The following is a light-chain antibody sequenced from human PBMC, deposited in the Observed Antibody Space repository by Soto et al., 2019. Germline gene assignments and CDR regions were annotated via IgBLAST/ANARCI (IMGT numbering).Light chain of an antibody. CDR2: VEGSGSY. CDR3: ETWDSHSRV. Sequence: QLVLTQSSSASASPGSSVKLTCTLSSGHSSYIIAWHQQQPGKAPRYLMKVEGSGSYNKGSGVPDRFSGSSSGADRYLTISNLQFEDEADYHCETWDSHSRVFGGGTQLTVL. V-gene: IGLV4-60*02. J-gene: IGLJ3*02. CDR1: SGHSSYI.